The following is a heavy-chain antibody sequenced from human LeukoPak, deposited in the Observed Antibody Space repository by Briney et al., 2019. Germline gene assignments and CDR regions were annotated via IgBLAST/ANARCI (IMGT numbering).Heavy chain of an antibody. CDR1: EFTYW. Sequence: GGSLRLSCAASEFTYWMSWVRQAPGTGLEWVANIKQDGSEKYYVDSVKGRFTISRDNAKKSLYLQMNSLRAEDTAVYYCASGFLGDFWGGHFWGQGTLVTVSS. J-gene: IGHJ4*02. V-gene: IGHV3-7*01. D-gene: IGHD3-3*01. CDR2: IKQDGSEK. CDR3: ASGFLGDFWGGHF.